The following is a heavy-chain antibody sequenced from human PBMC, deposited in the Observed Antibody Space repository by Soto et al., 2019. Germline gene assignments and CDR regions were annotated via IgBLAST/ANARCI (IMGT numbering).Heavy chain of an antibody. D-gene: IGHD2-15*01. Sequence: QVQLVESGGGVVQPGKSLRLSCAASGFTFSGYAIHWVRRAPGKGLEWVAIISFAGSNEYYADSVRGRFTVSRDRSKNTFYLQLNSLRAEDTAVYYCARAFSASYHYFDYWGQGTLVTVSS. CDR1: GFTFSGYA. CDR2: ISFAGSNE. CDR3: ARAFSASYHYFDY. J-gene: IGHJ4*02. V-gene: IGHV3-30-3*01.